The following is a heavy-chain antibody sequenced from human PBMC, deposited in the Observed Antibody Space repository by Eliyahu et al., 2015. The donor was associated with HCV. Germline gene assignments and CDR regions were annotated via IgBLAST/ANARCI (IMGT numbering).Heavy chain of an antibody. J-gene: IGHJ5*02. D-gene: IGHD6-19*01. V-gene: IGHV4-59*01. CDR1: GXXITTYX. CDR3: ASGGGGIAVTGTGGWFDP. Sequence: QVQLQESGPGLVXPSETLSLTCTVSGXXITTYXXSWIRQXPGKGXEWIGYIHYSGSTNYNPSLKSRVTISVDTSKNQFSLNLTSVTAADTAMYYCASGGGGIAVTGTGGWFDPWGQGTLVTVSS. CDR2: IHYSGST.